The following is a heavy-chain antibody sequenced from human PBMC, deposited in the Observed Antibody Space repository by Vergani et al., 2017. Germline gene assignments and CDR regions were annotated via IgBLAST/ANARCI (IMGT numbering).Heavy chain of an antibody. Sequence: EVQLLESGGGLVQPGGSLRLSCAASGFTFSSYAMSWVRQAPGKGLEWVSAIRGSGGSTYYADSVKGRFTISRDNSKNPLYLQMNSLRAEDTAVYYRAKIGRVTTRPYYFDYWGQGTLVTVSS. CDR1: GFTFSSYA. D-gene: IGHD4-17*01. V-gene: IGHV3-23*01. CDR3: AKIGRVTTRPYYFDY. J-gene: IGHJ4*02. CDR2: IRGSGGST.